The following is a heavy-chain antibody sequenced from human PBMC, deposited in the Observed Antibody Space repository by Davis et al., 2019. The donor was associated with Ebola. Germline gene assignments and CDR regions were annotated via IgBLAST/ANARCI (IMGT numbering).Heavy chain of an antibody. Sequence: MPSDTLSLTFAVYGGSFSGYYWSWIRQPPGKGLEWIGEINHSGSTNYNPSLKSRVTISVDTSKNQFSLKLSSVTAADTAVYYCARDGAAGLGPYAFDIWGQGTMVTVSS. CDR1: GGSFSGYY. V-gene: IGHV4-34*01. CDR2: INHSGST. CDR3: ARDGAAGLGPYAFDI. D-gene: IGHD6-13*01. J-gene: IGHJ3*02.